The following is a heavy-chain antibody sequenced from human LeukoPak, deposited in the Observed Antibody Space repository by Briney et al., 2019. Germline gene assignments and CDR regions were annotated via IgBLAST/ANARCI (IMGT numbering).Heavy chain of an antibody. J-gene: IGHJ4*02. V-gene: IGHV1-69*06. CDR3: ARTYYYYDSSGYHPSFDY. Sequence: ASVKVSCKASGGTFSSYAISWVRQAPGQGPEWVGGIIPIFGTANYAQKFQGRVTITADKSTSTAYMELSSLRSEDTAVYYCARTYYYYDSSGYHPSFDYWGQGTLVTVSS. D-gene: IGHD3-22*01. CDR1: GGTFSSYA. CDR2: IIPIFGTA.